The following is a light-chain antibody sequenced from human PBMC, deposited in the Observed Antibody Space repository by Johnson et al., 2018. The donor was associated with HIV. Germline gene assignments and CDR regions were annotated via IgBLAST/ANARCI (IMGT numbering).Light chain of an antibody. Sequence: QSVLTQPPSVSAAPGQKVTISCSGNNSNIGNNYVSWYQHLPGTAPKLLIYENNKRPSGIPDRFSGSKSGTSATLGITGLQTGDEADYYCGTWDSSLSAYVFGTGTKVTVL. CDR2: ENN. CDR3: GTWDSSLSAYV. V-gene: IGLV1-51*02. J-gene: IGLJ1*01. CDR1: NSNIGNNY.